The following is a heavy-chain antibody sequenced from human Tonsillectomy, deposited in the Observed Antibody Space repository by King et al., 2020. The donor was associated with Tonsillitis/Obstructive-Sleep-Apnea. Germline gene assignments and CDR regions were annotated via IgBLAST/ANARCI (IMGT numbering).Heavy chain of an antibody. CDR2: IKSKTDGGTT. D-gene: IGHD3-3*01. J-gene: IGHJ3*02. V-gene: IGHV3-15*07. CDR3: TTERITILRVVMDVAFDI. Sequence: QLVQSGGGLVKPGGSLRLSCAASGFTFSNAWMNWVRQAPGKGLEWVGRIKSKTDGGTTDYAAPVKGRFTISRDDSKNTLYLQMNSLKTEDTAVYYCTTERITILRVVMDVAFDIWGQGTMVTVSS. CDR1: GFTFSNAW.